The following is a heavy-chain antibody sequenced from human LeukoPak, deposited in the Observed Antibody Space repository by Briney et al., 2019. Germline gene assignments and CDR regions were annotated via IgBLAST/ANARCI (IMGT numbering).Heavy chain of an antibody. Sequence: GGSLRLSCAASGFTFSSYWMNWVRQAPGKGLVWVSRINSDGSSTSYADSVKGRFTISRDNAKNTLYLQMNSLRAEDTAVYYCVELTSMLDQYWRQGTLVTVSS. V-gene: IGHV3-74*01. CDR1: GFTFSSYW. D-gene: IGHD2/OR15-2a*01. CDR2: INSDGSST. J-gene: IGHJ4*02. CDR3: VELTSMLDQY.